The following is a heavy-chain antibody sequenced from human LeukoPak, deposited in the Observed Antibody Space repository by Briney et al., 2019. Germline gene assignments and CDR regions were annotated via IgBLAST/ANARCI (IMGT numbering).Heavy chain of an antibody. D-gene: IGHD3-22*01. J-gene: IGHJ4*02. CDR1: GFTVSSNY. CDR3: ARESDYYDSSGYTH. CDR2: IYSGGST. Sequence: GGSLRLSCAASGFTVSSNYMSWVRQAPGKGLEWVSVIYSGGSTYYADSVKGRFTISRDNSKNTLYLQMNSLRAEDTAVYYCARESDYYDSSGYTHWGQGTLVTVSS. V-gene: IGHV3-53*01.